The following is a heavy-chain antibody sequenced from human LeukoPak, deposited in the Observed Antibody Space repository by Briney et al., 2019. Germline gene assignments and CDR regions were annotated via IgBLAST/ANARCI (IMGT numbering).Heavy chain of an antibody. D-gene: IGHD3-10*01. J-gene: IGHJ4*02. CDR3: ARAFGSGSQVINYFDF. Sequence: GGSLRLSCAASGFPFSTYAMNWVRQAPGKGLEWVSAISNGNTYYADSVRGRFTISRDDSKNMVYLQMNSLRDEDTAVYYCARAFGSGSQVINYFDFWGQGTLDTVSS. V-gene: IGHV3-23*01. CDR2: ISNGNT. CDR1: GFPFSTYA.